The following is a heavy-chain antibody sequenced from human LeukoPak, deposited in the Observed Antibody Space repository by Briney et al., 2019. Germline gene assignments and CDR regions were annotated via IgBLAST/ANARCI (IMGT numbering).Heavy chain of an antibody. Sequence: SQTLSLTCAISGDSVSSNSAAWNWIRQSPSSGLESLGRTYYRSKWYNDYAVSVKSRITINPDTSKNQFSLQLNSVTPGDTAVYYCALMVQGVVRYWGQGTLVTVSS. V-gene: IGHV6-1*01. CDR3: ALMVQGVVRY. J-gene: IGHJ4*02. CDR2: TYYRSKWYN. D-gene: IGHD3-10*01. CDR1: GDSVSSNSAA.